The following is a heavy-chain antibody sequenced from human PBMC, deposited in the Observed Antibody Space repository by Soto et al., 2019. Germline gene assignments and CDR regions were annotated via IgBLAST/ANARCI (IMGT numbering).Heavy chain of an antibody. D-gene: IGHD3-9*01. V-gene: IGHV1-46*01. CDR2: INPSGGST. Sequence: ASVKVSCKASGYTFTSYYMHWVRQAPGQGLEWMGIINPSGGSTSYAQKFQGRVTMTRDTSTSTVYMELSSLRSEDTAVYYCARLLPDYDILTGPDYWGQGTQVTVSS. J-gene: IGHJ4*02. CDR1: GYTFTSYY. CDR3: ARLLPDYDILTGPDY.